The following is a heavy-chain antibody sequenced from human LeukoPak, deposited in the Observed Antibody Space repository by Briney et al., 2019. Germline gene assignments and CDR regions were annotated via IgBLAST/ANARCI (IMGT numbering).Heavy chain of an antibody. Sequence: GESLKISCKGSGYSFTTYWIAWVRQMPGKGLEWMGIIYPGDSDTRYSPSFQGQVTISADKSISTTYLQWSSLKASDTAMYYCARQGTSVKFDYWGQGTLVTVSS. V-gene: IGHV5-51*01. CDR3: ARQGTSVKFDY. CDR2: IYPGDSDT. CDR1: GYSFTTYW. D-gene: IGHD5/OR15-5a*01. J-gene: IGHJ4*02.